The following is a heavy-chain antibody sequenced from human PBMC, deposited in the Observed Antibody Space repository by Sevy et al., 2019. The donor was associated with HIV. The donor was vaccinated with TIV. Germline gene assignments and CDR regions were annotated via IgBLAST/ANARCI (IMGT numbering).Heavy chain of an antibody. D-gene: IGHD1-26*01. CDR1: GFTFSSYG. CDR2: ISYDGSNK. J-gene: IGHJ4*02. Sequence: GGSLRLSCAASGFTFSSYGMHWVRQAPGKGLEWVAVISYDGSNKYYADSVKGRFTISRDNSKNTLYLQMNSLRAEDXXXXXXAXXXXVLXXXGEPRGFDYWGQGTLVTVSS. V-gene: IGHV3-30*03. CDR3: AXXXXVLXXXGEPRGFDY.